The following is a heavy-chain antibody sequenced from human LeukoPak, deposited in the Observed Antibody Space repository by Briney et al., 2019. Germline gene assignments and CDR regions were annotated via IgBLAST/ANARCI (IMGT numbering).Heavy chain of an antibody. CDR1: GGSFSNYC. D-gene: IGHD4-17*01. J-gene: IGHJ4*02. Sequence: PSETLSLTCTVSGGSFSNYCWTWIRQPPGKGLEWIREISLSGTIKYNPSLRSRVTISVDTSKNQFSLKLSTVTAADTAVYYCALSTTTVTTRTLDYWGQGALVIVSS. CDR3: ALSTTTVTTRTLDY. CDR2: ISLSGTI. V-gene: IGHV4-34*01.